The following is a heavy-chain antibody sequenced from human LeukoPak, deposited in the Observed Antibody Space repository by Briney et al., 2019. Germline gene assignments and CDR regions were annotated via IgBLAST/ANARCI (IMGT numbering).Heavy chain of an antibody. Sequence: PSETLSLTCSVSGASIGSYYWIWIRQPPGKGPEWLGTIYYSGNTKYNSSLKSRVSILADTSNNQFSLRLSSVTAADTAVYYCAREGLTTIGVIDVWGKGTTVIVSS. D-gene: IGHD1-1*01. CDR1: GASIGSYY. V-gene: IGHV4-59*01. J-gene: IGHJ6*03. CDR3: AREGLTTIGVIDV. CDR2: IYYSGNT.